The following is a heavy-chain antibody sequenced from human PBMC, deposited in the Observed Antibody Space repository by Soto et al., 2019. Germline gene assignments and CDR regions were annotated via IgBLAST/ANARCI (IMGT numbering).Heavy chain of an antibody. Sequence: EVQLVESGGGLVQPGGSLRLSCAASGFTFTAYSMNWFRQAPGKGLEWVSYISSGSGSIYYADSVKGRFTISRDDAKNSLYLQMNSLRDEDTAVYYCARDFWDYWGQGPVVTVSS. CDR2: ISSGSGSI. D-gene: IGHD3-3*01. CDR3: ARDFWDY. J-gene: IGHJ4*02. CDR1: GFTFTAYS. V-gene: IGHV3-48*02.